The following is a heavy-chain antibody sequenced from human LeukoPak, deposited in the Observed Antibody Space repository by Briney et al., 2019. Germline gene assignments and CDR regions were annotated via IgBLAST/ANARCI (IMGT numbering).Heavy chain of an antibody. Sequence: PGGSLRLSCTASGFTVSHNYMHWVRQAPGKGLEWVSVIHSGGSSYHADSVKGRFTISRDNSKNTVFLQLNSLRAEDTAAYYCERGPQAEHFFDFWGGAPLVTVSS. CDR2: IHSGGSS. CDR1: GFTVSHNY. V-gene: IGHV3-53*01. CDR3: ERGPQAEHFFDF. D-gene: IGHD2-15*01. J-gene: IGHJ4*02.